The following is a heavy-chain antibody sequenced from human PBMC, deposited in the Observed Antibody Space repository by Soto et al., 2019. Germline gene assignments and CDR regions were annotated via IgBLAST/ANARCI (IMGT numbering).Heavy chain of an antibody. CDR3: SRAGILTTPYYFDY. J-gene: IGHJ4*01. CDR2: TRNKANSYTT. D-gene: IGHD4-4*01. CDR1: GFTFSDRY. V-gene: IGHV3-72*01. Sequence: VGSLRLSCAASGFTFSDRYMDWVRQAPGKGLEWVGRTRNKANSYTTEYAASVKGRFTISRDDSKNSLFLQMNSLKTEDTAVYYCSRAGILTTPYYFDYWGQGALVTVSS.